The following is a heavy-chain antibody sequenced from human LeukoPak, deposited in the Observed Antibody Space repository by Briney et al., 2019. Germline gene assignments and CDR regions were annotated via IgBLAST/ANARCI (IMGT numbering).Heavy chain of an antibody. J-gene: IGHJ5*02. CDR1: GYTFTSYG. Sequence: ASVKVSCKASGYTFTSYGISWVRQAPGQGLEWMGWISTYNGNTNYAQKLQGRVTMTTDTSTSTAYMELRSLRSDDTAVYYCARDIGCSSTSCYRGGNWFDPWGQGTLVTVSS. CDR2: ISTYNGNT. D-gene: IGHD2-2*02. CDR3: ARDIGCSSTSCYRGGNWFDP. V-gene: IGHV1-18*01.